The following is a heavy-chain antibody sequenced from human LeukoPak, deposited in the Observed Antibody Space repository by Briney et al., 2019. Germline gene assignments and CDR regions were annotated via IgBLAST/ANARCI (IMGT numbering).Heavy chain of an antibody. CDR1: GFTFDNYA. CDR3: ARRQSASTPPDY. CDR2: LSWNSGSP. V-gene: IGHV3-9*01. J-gene: IGHJ4*02. Sequence: GGSLRLSCAASGFTFDNYAMHWVRQVPGKGLEWVSGLSWNSGSPGHADSVKGRFTISRDNAKNTLYLQMNSLRAEDTAVYYCARRQSASTPPDYWGQGTLVTVSS. D-gene: IGHD3-16*01.